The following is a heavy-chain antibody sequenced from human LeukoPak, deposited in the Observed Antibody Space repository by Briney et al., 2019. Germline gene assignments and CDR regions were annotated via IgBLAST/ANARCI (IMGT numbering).Heavy chain of an antibody. Sequence: GGSLRLSCAASGFTFSSYSMNWVRQAPGKGLEWVSFTRYDGSQNFYADSVKGRFIISRDNSKNTLYLQMNSLKAEDTAVYYCAKSSGGNWGYFDYWGQGTLVTVAS. CDR1: GFTFSSYS. J-gene: IGHJ4*02. CDR2: TRYDGSQN. D-gene: IGHD1-26*01. V-gene: IGHV3-30*02. CDR3: AKSSGGNWGYFDY.